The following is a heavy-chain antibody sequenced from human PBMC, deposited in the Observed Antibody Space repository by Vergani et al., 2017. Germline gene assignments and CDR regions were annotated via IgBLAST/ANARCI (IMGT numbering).Heavy chain of an antibody. Sequence: QVQLQESGPGLVKPSGTLSLTCAVSGGSISSYYWGWIRQPPGKGLEWIGSIYYSGSTYYNPSLKSRVTISVDTSKNQFSLKLTSVTAADTAVYYCARDGSGNPGGYNWFDPWGQGTLVTVSS. CDR2: IYYSGST. V-gene: IGHV4-39*02. J-gene: IGHJ5*02. CDR3: ARDGSGNPGGYNWFDP. CDR1: GGSISSYY. D-gene: IGHD3-10*01.